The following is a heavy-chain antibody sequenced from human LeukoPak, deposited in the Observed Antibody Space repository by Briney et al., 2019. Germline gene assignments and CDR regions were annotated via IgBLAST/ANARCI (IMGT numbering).Heavy chain of an antibody. CDR2: ISTSSSYI. CDR3: AKVAKYYYGSETYYFFEH. J-gene: IGHJ4*02. D-gene: IGHD3-10*01. Sequence: GGSLRVSCAASGFSLSNMNWVRQAPGKGLEWVSSISTSSSYIYYADSVKGRFTISRDNAKNSLYLQMNSLRVEDTAVYYCAKVAKYYYGSETYYFFEHWGQGTPVTASS. V-gene: IGHV3-21*01. CDR1: GFSLSN.